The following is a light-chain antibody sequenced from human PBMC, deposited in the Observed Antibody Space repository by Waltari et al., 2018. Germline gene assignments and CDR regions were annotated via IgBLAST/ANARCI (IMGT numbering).Light chain of an antibody. V-gene: IGLV2-11*01. CDR3: CSYTGNYLRV. CDR1: SSDVGYYNY. Sequence: QSALTQPRSVSGSPGQSVTISCTGTSSDVGYYNYVSWYLQHPGKAPKLMIDDVIERPSGVPGRFSGSKSGNTASLTISGLQAEDEADYYCCSYTGNYLRVFGGGTKLTVL. J-gene: IGLJ2*01. CDR2: DVI.